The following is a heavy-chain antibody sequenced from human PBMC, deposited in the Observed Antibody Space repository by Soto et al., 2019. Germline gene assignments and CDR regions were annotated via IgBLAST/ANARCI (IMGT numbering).Heavy chain of an antibody. CDR1: GFTFTSSA. V-gene: IGHV1-58*01. Sequence: ASVKVSCKASGFTFTSSAVQWVRQARGQRLEWIGWIVVGSGNTNYAQKFQERVTITRDMSTSTAYMELSSLRSEDTAVYYCAAESPYCSSTSCYGSGSYAFDIWGQGTMVTVSS. J-gene: IGHJ3*02. CDR2: IVVGSGNT. D-gene: IGHD2-2*01. CDR3: AAESPYCSSTSCYGSGSYAFDI.